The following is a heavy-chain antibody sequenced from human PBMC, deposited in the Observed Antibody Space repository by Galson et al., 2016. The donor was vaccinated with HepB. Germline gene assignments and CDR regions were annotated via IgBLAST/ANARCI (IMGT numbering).Heavy chain of an antibody. V-gene: IGHV3-53*01. Sequence: SLRLSCAASGFTVSNNYMSWVRQAPRKGLDWISVIYSGGSTYYADSVKGRFTISRDDSKNTLFLQMNSLGAGDTAVYYCARGVGFFEDLYFDYWGQGALVTVSS. J-gene: IGHJ4*02. D-gene: IGHD2-8*01. CDR2: IYSGGST. CDR1: GFTVSNNY. CDR3: ARGVGFFEDLYFDY.